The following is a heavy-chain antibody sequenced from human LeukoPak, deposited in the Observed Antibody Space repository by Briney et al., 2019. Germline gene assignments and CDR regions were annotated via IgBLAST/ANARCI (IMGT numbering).Heavy chain of an antibody. J-gene: IGHJ4*02. V-gene: IGHV4-4*02. CDR2: IYHSGST. CDR3: ARGRAQKDY. CDR1: GGGISSSNW. Sequence: SETLSLTCAVSGGGISSSNWWSWVRQPPGKGLEWIGEIYHSGSTNYNPSLKSRVTTSVDTSKNQFSLKLSSVTAADTAVYYCARGRAQKDYWGQGTLVTVSS.